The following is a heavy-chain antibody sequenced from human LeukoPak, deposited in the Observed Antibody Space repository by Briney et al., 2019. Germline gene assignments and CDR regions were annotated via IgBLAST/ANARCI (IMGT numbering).Heavy chain of an antibody. J-gene: IGHJ4*02. CDR2: IDEHGFKT. CDR1: GFIFRSYW. Sequence: PGGSLRLSCVASGFIFRSYWMVWVRQAPGKGLEWVASIDEHGFKTYYAASVTGRFTISKDTAKNSLDLQMNSLRAEDTAVYYCARDGITCTRDYWGQGALVTVSS. V-gene: IGHV3-7*01. D-gene: IGHD1-7*01. CDR3: ARDGITCTRDY.